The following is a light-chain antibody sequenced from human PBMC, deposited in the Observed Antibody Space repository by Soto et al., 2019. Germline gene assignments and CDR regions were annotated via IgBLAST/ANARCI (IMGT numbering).Light chain of an antibody. J-gene: IGKJ1*01. CDR1: QSVSSSY. V-gene: IGKV3-20*01. CDR2: GAS. Sequence: EIVLTQSPGTLSFSPGDRATLSCRASQSVSSSYLAWYQQKPGQAPGLLIYGASSRATGIPDRFSGSGSGTDFTLTISRLEPEDFAVYYCQQYGRSPWTFGHVNKVDIX. CDR3: QQYGRSPWT.